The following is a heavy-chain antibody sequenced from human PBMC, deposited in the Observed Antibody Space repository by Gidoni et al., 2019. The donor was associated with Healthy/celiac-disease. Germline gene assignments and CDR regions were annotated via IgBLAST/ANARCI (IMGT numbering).Heavy chain of an antibody. J-gene: IGHJ4*02. CDR3: AKDWNTVVTPWGYFDY. CDR1: GFTFGSYG. CDR2: ISYDGSNK. V-gene: IGHV3-30*18. D-gene: IGHD2-21*02. Sequence: QVPLVESGGGVVHPGRSLRLSCAASGFTFGSYGMHWGRQAPGKGLEWVAVISYDGSNKYYADSVKGRFTISRDNSKNTLYLQMNSLRAEDTAVYYCAKDWNTVVTPWGYFDYWGQGTLVTVSS.